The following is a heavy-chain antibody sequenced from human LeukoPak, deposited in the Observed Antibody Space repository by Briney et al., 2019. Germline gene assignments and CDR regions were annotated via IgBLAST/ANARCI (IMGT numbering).Heavy chain of an antibody. V-gene: IGHV3-48*01. Sequence: PGGSLRLSCAASGFAFSSYSMNWVRQAPGKGLEWVSYISSSSSTIYYADSVKGRFTISRDNAKNSLYLQMNSLRAEDTAVYYCAREGTYYYDSSGYYRGPYDYWGQGTLVTVSS. CDR3: AREGTYYYDSSGYYRGPYDY. CDR1: GFAFSSYS. J-gene: IGHJ4*02. D-gene: IGHD3-22*01. CDR2: ISSSSSTI.